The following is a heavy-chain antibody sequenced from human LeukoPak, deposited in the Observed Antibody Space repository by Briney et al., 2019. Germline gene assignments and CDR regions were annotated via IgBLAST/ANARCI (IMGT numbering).Heavy chain of an antibody. Sequence: GGSLRLSCAASGSTFSSYAMSWVRQAPGKGLEWVSAISGSGGSTYYADSVKGRFTISRDNSKNTLYLQMNSLRAEDTAVYYCAQDLILGASNFDYWGQGTLVTVSS. CDR1: GSTFSSYA. CDR2: ISGSGGST. J-gene: IGHJ4*02. V-gene: IGHV3-23*01. CDR3: AQDLILGASNFDY. D-gene: IGHD1-26*01.